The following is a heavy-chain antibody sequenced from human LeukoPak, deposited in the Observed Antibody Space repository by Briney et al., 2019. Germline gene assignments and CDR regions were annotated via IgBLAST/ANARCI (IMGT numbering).Heavy chain of an antibody. CDR3: SRGYSGGFDY. Sequence: PGGSLRLSCAASGFSFSNYWMHWVRQAPGKGLVWVSRINSDGSSTTYADSVKGRFTISRDNAKNTLYLQMNSLRAEDTAVYYCSRGYSGGFDYWGQGTLVTVSS. CDR2: INSDGSST. D-gene: IGHD2-15*01. J-gene: IGHJ4*02. V-gene: IGHV3-74*01. CDR1: GFSFSNYW.